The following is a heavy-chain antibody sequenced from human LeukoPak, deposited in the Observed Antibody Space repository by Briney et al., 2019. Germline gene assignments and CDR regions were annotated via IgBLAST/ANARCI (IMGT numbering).Heavy chain of an antibody. D-gene: IGHD3-10*01. CDR1: GVTFSSYA. V-gene: IGHV3-23*01. CDR2: ISGSGGST. J-gene: IGHJ4*02. Sequence: GGSLRLSCAASGVTFSSYAMSWVRQAPGKGLEWVSAISGSGGSTYYADSVKGRFTISRDNSKNTLYLQMNSLRAEDTAVYYCASRMVRGVISYWGQGTLVTVSS. CDR3: ASRMVRGVISY.